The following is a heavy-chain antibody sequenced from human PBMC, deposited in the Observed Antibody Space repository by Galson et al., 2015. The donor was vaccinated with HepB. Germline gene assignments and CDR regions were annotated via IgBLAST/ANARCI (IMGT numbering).Heavy chain of an antibody. V-gene: IGHV1-18*01. D-gene: IGHD2-2*01. Sequence: SVKVSCKASGYTFTSYGISWVRQAPGQGLEWMGWISAYNGNTNYAQKLQGRVTMTTDTSTSTAYMELRSLRSDDTAVYYCARDGRRDCSSTSCYGPPSIAVAGILELWGQGTLVTVSS. CDR1: GYTFTSYG. CDR3: ARDGRRDCSSTSCYGPPSIAVAGILEL. J-gene: IGHJ4*02. CDR2: ISAYNGNT.